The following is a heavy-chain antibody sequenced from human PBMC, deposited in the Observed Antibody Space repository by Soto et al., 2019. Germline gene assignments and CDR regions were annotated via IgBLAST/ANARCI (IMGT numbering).Heavy chain of an antibody. CDR1: GTSISSSGAFY. Sequence: SETLSLTCTVSGTSISSSGAFYWGWIRQRPGKGLEWIGYIYYSGGTYYNPSLKSRVSISLDTSKNQFSLNLSSVTPADTAVYYCARDWVDTAIQGHYYYYYGMDVWGQGTTVTVSS. D-gene: IGHD5-18*01. V-gene: IGHV4-31*03. CDR2: IYYSGGT. J-gene: IGHJ6*02. CDR3: ARDWVDTAIQGHYYYYYGMDV.